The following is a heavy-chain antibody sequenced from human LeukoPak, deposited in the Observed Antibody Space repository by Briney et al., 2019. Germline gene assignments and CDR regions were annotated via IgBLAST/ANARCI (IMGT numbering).Heavy chain of an antibody. D-gene: IGHD2-2*01. V-gene: IGHV1-69*13. CDR3: ATDPAHRYQLLNY. CDR1: GGTFSSYA. Sequence: SVKVSCKASGGTFSSYAISRVRQAPGQGLEWMGGIIPIFGTANYAQKFQGRVTITADESASTAYMELSSLRSEDTAVYYCATDPAHRYQLLNYWGQGTLVAVSS. CDR2: IIPIFGTA. J-gene: IGHJ4*02.